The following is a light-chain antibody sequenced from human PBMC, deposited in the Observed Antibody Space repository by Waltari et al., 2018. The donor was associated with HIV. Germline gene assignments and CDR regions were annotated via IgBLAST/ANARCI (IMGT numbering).Light chain of an antibody. CDR3: QTWDTGIRV. J-gene: IGLJ3*02. Sequence: QLVLTQSASAPASLGASVKLTCTLSSGYTAYAIAWHQQQAEKGPRYLMKVNSDGSYSRGDGIPARFSVSSSEAERYLTVSSLQSEDEADYYCQTWDTGIRVFGGGTKLTVL. CDR1: SGYTAYA. CDR2: VNSDGSY. V-gene: IGLV4-69*01.